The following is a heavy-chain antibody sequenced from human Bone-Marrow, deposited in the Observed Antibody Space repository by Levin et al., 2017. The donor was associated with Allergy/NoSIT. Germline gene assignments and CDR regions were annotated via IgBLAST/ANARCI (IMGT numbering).Heavy chain of an antibody. CDR1: GFTFSSYA. CDR3: ARASHYYDSSGSAFDI. CDR2: ISYDGSNK. J-gene: IGHJ3*02. D-gene: IGHD3-22*01. Sequence: GESLKISCAASGFTFSSYAMHWVRQAPGKGLEWVAVISYDGSNKYYADSVKGRFTISRDNSKNTLYLQMNSLRAEDTAVYYCARASHYYDSSGSAFDIWGQGTMVTVSS. V-gene: IGHV3-30*04.